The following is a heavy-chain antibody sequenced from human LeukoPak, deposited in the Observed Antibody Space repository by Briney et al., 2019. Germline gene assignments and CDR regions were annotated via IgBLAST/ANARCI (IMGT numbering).Heavy chain of an antibody. CDR1: GFTFSSYA. J-gene: IGHJ3*02. CDR3: ARDRESDYGGNPHDDAFDI. Sequence: PGRSLRLSCAASGFTFSSYAMHWVRQAPGKGLEWVAVISYDGSNKYYADSVKGRFTISRDNSKNTLYLQMNSLRAEDTAVYYCARDRESDYGGNPHDDAFDIWGQGTMVTVSS. CDR2: ISYDGSNK. D-gene: IGHD4-23*01. V-gene: IGHV3-30-3*01.